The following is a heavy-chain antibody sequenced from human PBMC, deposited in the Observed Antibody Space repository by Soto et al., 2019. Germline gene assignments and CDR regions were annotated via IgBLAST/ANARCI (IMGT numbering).Heavy chain of an antibody. CDR1: GLTVSHNY. CDR3: VRPRPSGENYGMDV. V-gene: IGHV3-53*01. Sequence: GGSLRLSCVASGLTVSHNYMAWVRQAPEMGLEWVSILYTEGTTYYADSVKGRFTISRDSSKNTLLLQMDSLRAEDTAVYYCVRPRPSGENYGMDVWGQGTTVTVSS. J-gene: IGHJ6*02. D-gene: IGHD3-16*01. CDR2: LYTEGTT.